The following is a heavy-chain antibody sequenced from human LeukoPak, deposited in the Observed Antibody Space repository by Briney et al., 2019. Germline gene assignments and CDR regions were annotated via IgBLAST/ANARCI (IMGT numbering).Heavy chain of an antibody. J-gene: IGHJ4*02. CDR1: GFTFSSHW. V-gene: IGHV3-7*01. Sequence: PGGSLRLSCAASGFTFSSHWMTWVRQAPGKGLEWVANIKQDGSEKYYVDSVKGRFTISRDNAKDSLYLQMNSLRVEDTAVYYCARGGGGYYGRFDYWGQGTLVTVSS. CDR2: IKQDGSEK. CDR3: ARGGGGYYGRFDY. D-gene: IGHD1-26*01.